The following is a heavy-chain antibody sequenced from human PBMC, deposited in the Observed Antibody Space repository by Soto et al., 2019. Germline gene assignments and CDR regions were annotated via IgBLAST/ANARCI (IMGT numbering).Heavy chain of an antibody. J-gene: IGHJ4*02. Sequence: WASVKVSCKSSGYAFTGYYIHWVRQAPGQGLEWMGWINPNSGEKNYAQKFQGRVTMTRDTSFSTAYMELSSLRSDDTAVYYCETRYSYGHFGGQGTLVTVAS. D-gene: IGHD5-18*01. CDR3: ETRYSYGHF. V-gene: IGHV1-2*02. CDR1: GYAFTGYY. CDR2: INPNSGEK.